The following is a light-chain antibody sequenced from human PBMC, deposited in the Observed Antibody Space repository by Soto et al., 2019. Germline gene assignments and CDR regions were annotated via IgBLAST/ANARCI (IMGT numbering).Light chain of an antibody. CDR1: QSVSMW. V-gene: IGKV1-5*01. Sequence: DIQMTQSPSTLSASVGDRVTITCRASQSVSMWLAWYQQKPGKAPNLLIYGASSLQSGVPSRFSGSGSGTEFTLTISSLQPDDFATYYCQQYNTFSAWTFSQGTKVDIK. J-gene: IGKJ1*01. CDR2: GAS. CDR3: QQYNTFSAWT.